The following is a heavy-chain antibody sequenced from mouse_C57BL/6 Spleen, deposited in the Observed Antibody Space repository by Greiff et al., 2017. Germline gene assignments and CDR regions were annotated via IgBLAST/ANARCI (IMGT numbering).Heavy chain of an antibody. J-gene: IGHJ4*01. V-gene: IGHV1-61*01. Sequence: VKLQQPGAELVRPGSSVKLSCKASGYTFTSYWMDWVKQRPGQGLEWIGNIYPSDSETHYNQKFKDKATLTVDKSSSTAYMQLSSLTSEDSAVYYCARSGYYYAMDYWGQGTSVTVSS. CDR3: ARSGYYYAMDY. CDR2: IYPSDSET. CDR1: GYTFTSYW. D-gene: IGHD3-1*01.